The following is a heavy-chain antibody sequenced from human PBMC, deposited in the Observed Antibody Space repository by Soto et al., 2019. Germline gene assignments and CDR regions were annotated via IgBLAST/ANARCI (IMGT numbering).Heavy chain of an antibody. CDR3: GRHVESGSYDYYYGMDV. D-gene: IGHD1-26*01. Sequence: QVQLQESGPGLVKPSETLSLTCTDSGGSISSYYWSWIRQPPGKGLEWIGYIYYSGSTHYNPSLRSRVTISVGTSNNQFSLKLTSLTAADTAVYYCGRHVESGSYDYYYGMDVWGQGTKVTVSS. CDR2: IYYSGST. J-gene: IGHJ6*02. CDR1: GGSISSYY. V-gene: IGHV4-59*08.